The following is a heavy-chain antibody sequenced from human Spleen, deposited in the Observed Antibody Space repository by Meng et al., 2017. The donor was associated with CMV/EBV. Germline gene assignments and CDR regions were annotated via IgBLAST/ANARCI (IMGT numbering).Heavy chain of an antibody. J-gene: IGHJ4*02. CDR2: INPNSGGT. V-gene: IGHV1-2*02. CDR3: ARDRRGGPLDY. D-gene: IGHD3-16*01. Sequence: VHRGADVTKPGAAVKVSCNASAYTCTGYYMHWVRKAPGQGLEWMGWINPNSGGTNYAQKFQGRVTMTRDTSISTAYMELSRLRSDDTAVYYCARDRRGGPLDYWGQGTLVTVSS. CDR1: AYTCTGYY.